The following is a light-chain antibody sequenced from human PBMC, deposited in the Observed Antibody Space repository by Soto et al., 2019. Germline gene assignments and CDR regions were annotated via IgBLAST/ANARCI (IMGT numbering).Light chain of an antibody. J-gene: IGKJ1*01. CDR3: QQYGSSPTWT. CDR2: GAS. V-gene: IGKV3-20*01. CDR1: QSVSSSY. Sequence: EIVLTQSPGTLSLSPGERATLSCRASQSVSSSYLAWYQQKPGQAPRLLIYGASSSATGIPDRFSGSGSGTDFPLPISRLEPEDFEVYYCQQYGSSPTWTFGQGTKVEIK.